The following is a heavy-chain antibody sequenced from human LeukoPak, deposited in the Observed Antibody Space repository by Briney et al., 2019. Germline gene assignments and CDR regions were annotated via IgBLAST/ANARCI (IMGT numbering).Heavy chain of an antibody. V-gene: IGHV3-23*01. CDR1: GFSFSNYA. CDR3: AKAGIYYDSSGFYSYFDY. J-gene: IGHJ4*02. D-gene: IGHD3-22*01. Sequence: SLSGSSAAAGFSFSNYAMSWVRQAWGKGLEWVSGISGSGGNTYYADSVKGRSTISRENSKNTLYLQMNSLRAEDTAVYYCAKAGIYYDSSGFYSYFDYWGQGTLVTVSS. CDR2: ISGSGGNT.